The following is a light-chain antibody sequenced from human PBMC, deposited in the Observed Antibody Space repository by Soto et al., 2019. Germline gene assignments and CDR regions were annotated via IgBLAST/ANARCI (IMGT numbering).Light chain of an antibody. V-gene: IGKV3-11*01. J-gene: IGKJ1*01. Sequence: EIVITQSLATLCSCMGEGVTLSWLATQYSNTTSAWYHHRPGQAPRLLIYQTALRAAGIPARCSARGSGTDFTLTISDVQPEDLSLYYCHQRQSWPRTVGQGTKVDI. CDR1: QYSNTT. CDR3: HQRQSWPRT. CDR2: QTA.